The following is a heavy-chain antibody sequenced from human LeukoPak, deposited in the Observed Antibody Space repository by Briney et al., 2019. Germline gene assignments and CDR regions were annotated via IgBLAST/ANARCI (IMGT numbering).Heavy chain of an antibody. CDR3: ARVGIYPGDHYYSGMDV. CDR2: FYHRGSF. V-gene: IGHV4-4*02. CDR1: GGSISINNW. Sequence: PSGTLSLTCAVSGGSISINNWWSWVRQSPEKGLEWIEEFYHRGSFNPNPPLTSHDTILVDQYQNQSYLNLTAVTAADTAVYYCARVGIYPGDHYYSGMDVWGQGTTVTVPS. J-gene: IGHJ6*02. D-gene: IGHD4-17*01.